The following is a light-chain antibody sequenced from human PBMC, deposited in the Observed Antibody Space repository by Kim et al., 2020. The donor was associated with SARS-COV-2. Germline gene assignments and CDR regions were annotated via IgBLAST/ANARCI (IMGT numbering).Light chain of an antibody. CDR1: TGAVTSGHY. CDR3: LLFYSGAGI. V-gene: IGLV7-46*01. J-gene: IGLJ2*01. CDR2: HTT. Sequence: QAVVTQEPSLTVSPGETVTLTCGSSTGAVTSGHYPYWFQQKPGQAPRTLIYHTTNRHSWTPARFSGSLLGGKAALTLSGAQPEDEAEYYCLLFYSGAGIFGGVTQLTVL.